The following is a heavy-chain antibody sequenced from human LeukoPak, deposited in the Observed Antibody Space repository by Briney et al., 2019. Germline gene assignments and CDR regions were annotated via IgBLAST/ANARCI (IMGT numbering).Heavy chain of an antibody. CDR3: AKSPREVYNWFDL. J-gene: IGHJ5*02. CDR1: GGDISNNY. CDR2: LYYSVST. Sequence: SETLSLTCNVSGGDISNNYWSWLRQPPGKQPEWIGNLYYSVSTNYNPSLESRVTISVDTSKNQVSLKLSSVTAADTAVYYCAKSPREVYNWFDLWGQGTLVTVSS. V-gene: IGHV4-59*01. D-gene: IGHD5/OR15-5a*01.